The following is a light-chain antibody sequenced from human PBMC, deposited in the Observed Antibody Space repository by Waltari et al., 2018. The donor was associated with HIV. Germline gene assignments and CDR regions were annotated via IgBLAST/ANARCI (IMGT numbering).Light chain of an antibody. Sequence: QSLLTQPPSVSAATGPKIIISCSGSTSNIGNNYVSLYQHLPGTAPKVLIYANWRRPSGIPDRFSGSKSGTSATLASTGLQTGDEADYYCETWDSSLSGVVCGGGTKVTVL. CDR3: ETWDSSLSGVV. J-gene: IGLJ2*01. V-gene: IGLV1-51*01. CDR2: ANW. CDR1: TSNIGNNY.